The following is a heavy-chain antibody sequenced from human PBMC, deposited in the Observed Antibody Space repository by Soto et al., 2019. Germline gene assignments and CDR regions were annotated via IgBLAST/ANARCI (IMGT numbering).Heavy chain of an antibody. V-gene: IGHV3-33*01. Sequence: AGGSLRLCCGASGFTFRSYVMHWVRQAPGRGLEWVALIWYDGSDKYHGDSMKGRFTISRDNFKNTLYLQMNSLRDEDTAVYYCARENHGAFDIWGQGTVVT. CDR2: IWYDGSDK. CDR3: ARENHGAFDI. CDR1: GFTFRSYV. J-gene: IGHJ3*02.